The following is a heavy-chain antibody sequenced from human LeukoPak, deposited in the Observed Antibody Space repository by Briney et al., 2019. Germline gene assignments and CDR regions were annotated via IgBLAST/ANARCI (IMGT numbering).Heavy chain of an antibody. Sequence: SQTLSLTCTASGGSISSGSYYWSWIRQAAGKGLEWIGRIYTSGKTNYNPSLKSRVTISVDTTKNQFSLKLSSVTAADTAVYYCARVPVVGGTGPFDYWGQGTLVTVSS. J-gene: IGHJ4*02. D-gene: IGHD1-26*01. CDR2: IYTSGKT. CDR3: ARVPVVGGTGPFDY. CDR1: GGSISSGSYY. V-gene: IGHV4-61*02.